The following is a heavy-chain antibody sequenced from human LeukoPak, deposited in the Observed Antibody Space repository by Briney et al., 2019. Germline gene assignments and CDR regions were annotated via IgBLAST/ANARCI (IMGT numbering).Heavy chain of an antibody. CDR2: ISAGNGNT. CDR1: GYTFTSYA. Sequence: GASVKVFCKASGYTFTSYAIHWVRQAPGQRLEWMGWISAGNGNTKYSQNFQGRVTFISNTSATTAFMELSSLRSEDAAVCYCARDSGSGSNDYWGQGTLVTVSS. J-gene: IGHJ4*02. CDR3: ARDSGSGSNDY. D-gene: IGHD1-26*01. V-gene: IGHV1-3*01.